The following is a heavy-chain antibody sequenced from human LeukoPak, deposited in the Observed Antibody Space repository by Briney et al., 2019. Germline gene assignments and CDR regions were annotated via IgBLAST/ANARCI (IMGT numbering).Heavy chain of an antibody. V-gene: IGHV3-53*01. CDR2: LYSDGNT. J-gene: IGHJ4*02. CDR3: ARGVEPRAAHTLAY. Sequence: GGSLRLSCAASGFTVITNDMTWVRQAPGKGLEWVSVLYSDGNTKYADSVQGRFTISRDNSKNTLYLEMNSLSPDDTAVYYCARGVEPRAAHTLAYWGQGTLVTVSS. D-gene: IGHD1-14*01. CDR1: GFTVITND.